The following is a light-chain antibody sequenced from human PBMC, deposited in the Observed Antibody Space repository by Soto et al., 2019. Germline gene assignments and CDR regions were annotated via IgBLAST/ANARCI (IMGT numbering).Light chain of an antibody. V-gene: IGKV3-20*01. CDR3: HQYGSSPRT. Sequence: PGDRATLSCRASQSVSSNFLAWYQQKPGQAPRLLIYGASIRATGIPDRFSGSGSGTDFPLTIRRLEPEDFAMYFCHQYGSSPRTFGQGTKVEIK. CDR2: GAS. CDR1: QSVSSNF. J-gene: IGKJ1*01.